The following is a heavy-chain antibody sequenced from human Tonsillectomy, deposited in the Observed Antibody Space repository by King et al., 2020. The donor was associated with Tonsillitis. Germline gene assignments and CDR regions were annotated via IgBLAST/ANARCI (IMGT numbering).Heavy chain of an antibody. Sequence: VQLPQWGAGLLKPSETLSLTCAVYGGSFSGYYWSWIRQPPGKGPEWIGEINHSGSTNYNPSLKSRVTMSVDTSKNQFSLNLSSVTAADTAVYYCARTFPTAMVPRDYYYGMDVWGQGTTVTVSS. CDR2: INHSGST. CDR1: GGSFSGYY. CDR3: ARTFPTAMVPRDYYYGMDV. D-gene: IGHD5-18*01. J-gene: IGHJ6*02. V-gene: IGHV4-34*01.